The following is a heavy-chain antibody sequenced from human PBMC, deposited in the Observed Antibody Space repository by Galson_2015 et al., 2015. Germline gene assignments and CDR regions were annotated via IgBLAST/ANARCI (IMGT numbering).Heavy chain of an antibody. CDR2: ISSNGGST. Sequence: SLRLSCAASGFTFSSYAMHWVRQAPGKGLEYVSAISSNGGSTYYADSVKGRFTISRDNSKNTLYLQMSSLRAEDTAVYYCVKDSSRAVSYDAFDIWGQGTMVTVSS. V-gene: IGHV3-64D*08. CDR3: VKDSSRAVSYDAFDI. CDR1: GFTFSSYA. J-gene: IGHJ3*02. D-gene: IGHD6-13*01.